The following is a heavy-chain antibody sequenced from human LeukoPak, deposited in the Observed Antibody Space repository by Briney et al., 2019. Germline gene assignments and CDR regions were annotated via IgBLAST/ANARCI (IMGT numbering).Heavy chain of an antibody. Sequence: GASVKVSCKASGYTFTGCYMHWVRQAPGQGLEWMGWINPNSGGTNYAQKFQGRVTMTRDTSISTAYMELSRLRSDDTAVYYCARGDCSSTSCYDGYYYYYYMDVWGKGTTVTISS. V-gene: IGHV1-2*02. CDR2: INPNSGGT. CDR1: GYTFTGCY. J-gene: IGHJ6*03. D-gene: IGHD2-2*01. CDR3: ARGDCSSTSCYDGYYYYYYMDV.